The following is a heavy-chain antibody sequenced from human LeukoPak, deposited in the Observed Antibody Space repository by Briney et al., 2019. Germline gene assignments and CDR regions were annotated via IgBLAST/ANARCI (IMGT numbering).Heavy chain of an antibody. J-gene: IGHJ5*02. CDR3: ARRRGSWLRFDP. CDR2: INPNSGGT. D-gene: IGHD3-10*01. CDR1: GYTFTGYY. V-gene: IGHV1-2*02. Sequence: ASVKVSCKASGYTFTGYYMHWVRQAPGRGLEWMGWINPNSGGTNYAQKFQGRVTMTRDTSISTAYMELSRLRSDDTAVYYCARRRGSWLRFDPWGQGTLVTVSS.